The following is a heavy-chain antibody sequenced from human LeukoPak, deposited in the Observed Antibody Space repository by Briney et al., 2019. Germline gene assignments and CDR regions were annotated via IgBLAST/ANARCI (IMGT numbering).Heavy chain of an antibody. CDR1: GGSISGYY. D-gene: IGHD3-10*01. Sequence: SETLSLTCTVSGGSISGYYWSWIRQAPGKGLEWIGYNYYSGSPDYNPSLKSRVTISVDTSKNQVSLNPSFVTAADTAMYYCVRGSGGDGSGSLWGQGTLVTVSS. V-gene: IGHV4-59*01. CDR2: NYYSGSP. J-gene: IGHJ4*02. CDR3: VRGSGGDGSGSL.